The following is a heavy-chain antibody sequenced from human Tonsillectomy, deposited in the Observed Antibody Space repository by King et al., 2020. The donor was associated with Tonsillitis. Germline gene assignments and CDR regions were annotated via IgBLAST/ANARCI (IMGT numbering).Heavy chain of an antibody. D-gene: IGHD3-10*01. J-gene: IGHJ6*03. CDR3: AREGSYGSSYYYYMDV. CDR2: MKPNSGNT. V-gene: IGHV1-8*01. CDR1: GYTFTSYD. Sequence: LVQSGAEVKKPGASVKVSCKASGYTFTSYDINWVRQATGQGLEWMGWMKPNSGNTGYAQKFQGRVTMTRNTSISTSYMELSSLRSEDTAVYYCAREGSYGSSYYYYMDVWGKGTTVTVSS.